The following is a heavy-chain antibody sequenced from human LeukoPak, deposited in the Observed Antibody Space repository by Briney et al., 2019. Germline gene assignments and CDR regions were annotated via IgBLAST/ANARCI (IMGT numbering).Heavy chain of an antibody. CDR1: GYSISSGYY. V-gene: IGHV4-38-2*02. CDR2: INHSGST. D-gene: IGHD6-13*01. CDR3: ARGQVSSWYRMVDY. J-gene: IGHJ4*02. Sequence: SETLSLTCTVSGYSISSGYYWGWIRQPPGKGLEWIGEINHSGSTNYNPSLKSRVTISVDTSKNQFSLKLSSVTAADTTVYYCARGQVSSWYRMVDYWGQGTLVTVSS.